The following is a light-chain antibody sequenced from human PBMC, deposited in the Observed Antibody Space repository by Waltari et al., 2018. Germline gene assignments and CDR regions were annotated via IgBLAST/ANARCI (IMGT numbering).Light chain of an antibody. CDR2: ENY. J-gene: IGLJ7*01. V-gene: IGLV1-51*02. Sequence: QSGLTQPPSLSAAPGQKVTIPCSGTSSNLGNNYVAWYQQIPGTVPKLLIYENYKRPSGIPDRFSGSRSGTSATLVITGLLTGDEADYYCGTWDSSLSGAVFGGGTHLTVL. CDR3: GTWDSSLSGAV. CDR1: SSNLGNNY.